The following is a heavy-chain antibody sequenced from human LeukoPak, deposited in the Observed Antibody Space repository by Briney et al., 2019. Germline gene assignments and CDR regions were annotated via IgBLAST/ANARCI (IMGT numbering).Heavy chain of an antibody. CDR3: ARAHITSPFYFDY. D-gene: IGHD2-2*01. V-gene: IGHV3-20*04. J-gene: IGHJ4*02. CDR2: IIWSGGST. CDR1: GFAFDEHG. Sequence: PGGSLRLSCTASGFAFDEHGMSWVRHVPGKGLEWVSGIIWSGGSTVYADPLRGRFTISRDHAKNSLYLQMDSRRAEDTAWYYCARAHITSPFYFDYWGQGTVVSVSS.